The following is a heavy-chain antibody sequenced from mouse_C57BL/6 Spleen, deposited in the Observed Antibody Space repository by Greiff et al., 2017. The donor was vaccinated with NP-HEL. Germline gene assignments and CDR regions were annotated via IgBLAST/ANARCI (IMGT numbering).Heavy chain of an antibody. V-gene: IGHV1-82*01. D-gene: IGHD1-1*01. J-gene: IGHJ2*01. CDR3: ERASTVVYYFDY. CDR2: IYPGDGDT. Sequence: QVQLKQSGPELVKPGASVKISCKASGYAFSSSWMNWVKQRPGKGLEWIGRIYPGDGDTNYNGKFKGKATLTADKSSSTAYMQLSSLTSEDSAVYFCERASTVVYYFDYWGQGTTLTVSS. CDR1: GYAFSSSW.